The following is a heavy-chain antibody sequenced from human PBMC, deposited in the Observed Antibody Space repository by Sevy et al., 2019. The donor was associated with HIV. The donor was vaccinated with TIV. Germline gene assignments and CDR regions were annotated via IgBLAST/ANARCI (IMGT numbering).Heavy chain of an antibody. CDR1: GFTFSSYA. Sequence: GGSLRLSCAASGFTFSSYAMHWVRQAPGKGLEWVAVISYDGSNKYYADSVKGRFTIPRDNSKDTLYLQMNSLRAEDTALYYCAKDPLPHSSGVDYWGQGTLVTVSS. D-gene: IGHD3-22*01. CDR2: ISYDGSNK. V-gene: IGHV3-30*18. CDR3: AKDPLPHSSGVDY. J-gene: IGHJ4*02.